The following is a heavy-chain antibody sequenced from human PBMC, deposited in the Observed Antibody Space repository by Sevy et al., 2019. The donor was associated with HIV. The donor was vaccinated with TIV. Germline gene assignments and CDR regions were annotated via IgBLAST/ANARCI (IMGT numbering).Heavy chain of an antibody. J-gene: IGHJ5*02. CDR3: ARDGYYYGSGSYSNLNWFDP. D-gene: IGHD3-10*01. CDR1: GGSISSGDYY. V-gene: IGHV4-30-4*01. CDR2: IYYSGRT. Sequence: SETLSLTCTVSGGSISSGDYYWSWIRQPPGKGMEWIGYIYYSGRTYYNPSLKSRVTISVDTSKNQFSLKLSSVTAADTAVYYCARDGYYYGSGSYSNLNWFDPWGQGTLVTVSS.